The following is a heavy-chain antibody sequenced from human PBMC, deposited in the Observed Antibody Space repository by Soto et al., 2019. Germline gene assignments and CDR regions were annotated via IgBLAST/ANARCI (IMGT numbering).Heavy chain of an antibody. V-gene: IGHV3-30-3*01. CDR1: GFTFRDYA. J-gene: IGHJ4*02. D-gene: IGHD5-12*01. CDR2: ISYDGSHK. Sequence: ESGGGVVQPGRSLRLSCAASGFTFRDYAMHWVRQAPGKGLEWVAVISYDGSHKYYADSVKGRFTISRDNSKNTLYLQMNSLRAEDTAVYYCAREKYSGYYFDYWGQGTLVTVSS. CDR3: AREKYSGYYFDY.